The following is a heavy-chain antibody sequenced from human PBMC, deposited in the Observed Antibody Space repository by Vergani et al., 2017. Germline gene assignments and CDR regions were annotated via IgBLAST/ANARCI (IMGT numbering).Heavy chain of an antibody. CDR1: GYTFTSYG. CDR2: ISAYNGNT. J-gene: IGHJ6*02. CDR3: ASMEASYYDFWSGPQYGMDV. Sequence: QVQLVPSGAEVKKPGASVKVSCKASGYTFTSYGISWVRQAPGQGLEWMGWISAYNGNTNYAQKLQGRVTMTTDTSTSTAYMELRSLRSDDTAVYYCASMEASYYDFWSGPQYGMDVWGQGTTVTVSS. D-gene: IGHD3-3*01. V-gene: IGHV1-18*04.